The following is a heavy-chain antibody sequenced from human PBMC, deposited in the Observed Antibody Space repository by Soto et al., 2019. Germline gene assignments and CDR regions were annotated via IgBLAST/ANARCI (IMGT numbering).Heavy chain of an antibody. CDR1: GYTFTSNG. CDR3: ARDLPTMDV. V-gene: IGHV1-18*01. J-gene: IGHJ6*02. CDR2: IRAYNGNT. Sequence: QVQLVQSGAEVKKPGASVKVSCKASGYTFTSNGISWVRQAPGQGLEWMGWIRAYNGNTNYAQKLQGRVTMTTDTSTRTASMELRSLRSDDTSVYYCARDLPTMDVWGQGTTVTVSS.